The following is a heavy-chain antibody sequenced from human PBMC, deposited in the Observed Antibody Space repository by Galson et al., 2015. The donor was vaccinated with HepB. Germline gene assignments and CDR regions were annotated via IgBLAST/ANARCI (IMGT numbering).Heavy chain of an antibody. V-gene: IGHV1-8*01. CDR2: MNPNSGNT. J-gene: IGHJ6*03. CDR3: ARATVGGRYFYIPYYYYMDV. CDR1: GYTFTSYD. D-gene: IGHD4-11*01. Sequence: SVKVSCKASGYTFTSYDINWVRQATGQGLEWMGWMNPNSGNTGYAQKFQGRVTMTRNTSISTAYMELSSLRSEDTAVYYCARATVGGRYFYIPYYYYMDVWGKGTTVTVSS.